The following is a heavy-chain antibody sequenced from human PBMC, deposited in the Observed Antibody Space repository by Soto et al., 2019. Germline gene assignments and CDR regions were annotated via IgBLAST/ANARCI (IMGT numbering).Heavy chain of an antibody. CDR2: TRNKANSYTT. J-gene: IGHJ4*02. D-gene: IGHD3-16*02. V-gene: IGHV3-72*01. Sequence: HPGGSLRLSCAASGFTFSDHYMDWVRQAPGKGLEWVGRTRNKANSYTTEYAASVKGRFTISRDDSKNSLYLQMNSLKTEDTAVYYCARGRSYRFPYFDYWGQGTLVTVSS. CDR1: GFTFSDHY. CDR3: ARGRSYRFPYFDY.